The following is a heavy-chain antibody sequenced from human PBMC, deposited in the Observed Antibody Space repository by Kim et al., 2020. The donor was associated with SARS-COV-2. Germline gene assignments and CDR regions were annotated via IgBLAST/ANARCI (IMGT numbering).Heavy chain of an antibody. D-gene: IGHD6-13*01. CDR2: ISSSGSTI. Sequence: GGSLRLSCAASGFTFSSYEMNWVRQAPGKGLEWVSYISSSGSTIYYADSVKGRFTISRDNAKNSLYLQMNILRAEDTAVYYCARGDSSSWYVGYYYYYMDVWGKGTTVTVSS. CDR1: GFTFSSYE. CDR3: ARGDSSSWYVGYYYYYMDV. V-gene: IGHV3-48*03. J-gene: IGHJ6*03.